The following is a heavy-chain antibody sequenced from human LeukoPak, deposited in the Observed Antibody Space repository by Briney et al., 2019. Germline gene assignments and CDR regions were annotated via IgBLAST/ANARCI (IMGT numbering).Heavy chain of an antibody. J-gene: IGHJ5*02. Sequence: PGGSLRLSCAASGFTFDDYAMSWVRQVPGKGLEWVSGITWNGDKTGYADSVKGRFAISRDNTKNSLYLQMSSLRAEDTALYYCARDPFCSSTAGCYLEDWIDPWGPGTLVTVSS. CDR2: ITWNGDKT. CDR3: ARDPFCSSTAGCYLEDWIDP. V-gene: IGHV3-20*04. CDR1: GFTFDDYA. D-gene: IGHD2-2*01.